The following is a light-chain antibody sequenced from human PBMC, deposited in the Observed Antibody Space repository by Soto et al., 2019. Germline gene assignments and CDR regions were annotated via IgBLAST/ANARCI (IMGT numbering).Light chain of an antibody. J-gene: IGKJ4*01. CDR2: GAS. V-gene: IGKV3-11*01. Sequence: EVVLTQSPATLSLSPGESATLSCRASQSVRSYLAWYQQKPGQAPRLLIYGASNRATGIPVRFSGSGSGTDFTLTISSLEPEDFAVYYCQQRRNWLLSFXGGTRWIS. CDR3: QQRRNWLLS. CDR1: QSVRSY.